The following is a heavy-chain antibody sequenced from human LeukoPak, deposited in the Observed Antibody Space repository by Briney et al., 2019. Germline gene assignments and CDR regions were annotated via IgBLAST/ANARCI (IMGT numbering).Heavy chain of an antibody. D-gene: IGHD3-16*02. CDR1: GFTFSNYA. CDR2: ISGSGSST. J-gene: IGHJ5*02. Sequence: GGSLRLSCVGSGFTFSNYAVTWVRQAPGKGLEWVSGISGSGSSTYYADSVKGQFTISRDNSKNAVYLQVNSLSAEDTAVYYCAKLGNGNVWGTYRVNWFDPWGQGTLVTVSS. V-gene: IGHV3-23*01. CDR3: AKLGNGNVWGTYRVNWFDP.